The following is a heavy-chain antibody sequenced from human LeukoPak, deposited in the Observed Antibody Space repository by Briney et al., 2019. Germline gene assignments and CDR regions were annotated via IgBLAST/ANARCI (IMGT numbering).Heavy chain of an antibody. D-gene: IGHD2-2*01. J-gene: IGHJ4*02. CDR2: IYYSGST. V-gene: IGHV4-59*01. CDR1: GGSISSYY. Sequence: SETLSLTCTVSGGSISSYYWSWIRQPPGKGLEWIGYIYYSGSTNYNPSLMSRVTISVDTSKNQFSLKLSSVTAADTAVYYCARVKGTSSFDYWGQGTLVTVSS. CDR3: ARVKGTSSFDY.